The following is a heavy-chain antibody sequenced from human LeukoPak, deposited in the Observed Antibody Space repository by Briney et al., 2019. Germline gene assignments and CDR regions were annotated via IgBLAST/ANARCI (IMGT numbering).Heavy chain of an antibody. Sequence: GGPLRLSCAASGFTFSSYAMHWVRQAPGEGLEWVAVISYDGSNKYYADSVKGRFTISRDNSKNTLYLQMNSLRAEDTAVYYCARGMIVVVITNAFDIWGQGTMVTVSS. CDR2: ISYDGSNK. D-gene: IGHD3-22*01. V-gene: IGHV3-30*04. CDR1: GFTFSSYA. J-gene: IGHJ3*02. CDR3: ARGMIVVVITNAFDI.